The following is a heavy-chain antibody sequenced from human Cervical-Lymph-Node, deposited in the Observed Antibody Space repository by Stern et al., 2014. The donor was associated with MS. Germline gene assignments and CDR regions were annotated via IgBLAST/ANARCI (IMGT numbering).Heavy chain of an antibody. Sequence: VQLVESGPGLVKPSQTLSLTCTVSGGSISSGSYYWSWIRQPAGKGLEWIGRIYTRGRTNYNPSLKSRVTISVDTSKNQFSLNLSSVTAADTAVYYCARWARDLSAFDYWGQGTLVTVSS. CDR3: ARWARDLSAFDY. V-gene: IGHV4-61*02. CDR1: GGSISSGSYY. D-gene: IGHD3-16*02. J-gene: IGHJ4*02. CDR2: IYTRGRT.